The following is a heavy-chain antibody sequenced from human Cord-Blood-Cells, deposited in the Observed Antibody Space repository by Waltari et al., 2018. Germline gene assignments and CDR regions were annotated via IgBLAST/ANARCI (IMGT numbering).Heavy chain of an antibody. CDR2: INHSGST. J-gene: IGHJ4*02. V-gene: IGHV4-34*01. CDR1: GGSFSGYY. CDR3: ARSWFGEL. D-gene: IGHD3-10*01. Sequence: QVQLQQWGAGLLKPAETLSLTRAVYGGSFSGYYWSWIRQPPGKGLEWSGEINHSGSTNYNPSLKSRVTISVDTSKNQFSLKLSSVTAADTAVYYCARSWFGELWGQGTLVTVSS.